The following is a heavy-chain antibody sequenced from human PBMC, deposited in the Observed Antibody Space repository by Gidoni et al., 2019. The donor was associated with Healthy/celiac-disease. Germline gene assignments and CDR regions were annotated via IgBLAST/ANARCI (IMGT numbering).Heavy chain of an antibody. D-gene: IGHD4-17*01. CDR3: ARLCGDYVWYFDY. CDR1: GGSISSSSYY. CDR2: IYYSGST. J-gene: IGHJ4*02. V-gene: IGHV4-39*01. Sequence: QLQLQESGPGLVKPSETLSLTCTVSGGSISSSSYYWGWIRQPPGKGLEWIGSIYYSGSTYYNPSLKSRVTISVDTSKNQFSLKLSSLTAADTAVYYCARLCGDYVWYFDYWGQGTLVTVSS.